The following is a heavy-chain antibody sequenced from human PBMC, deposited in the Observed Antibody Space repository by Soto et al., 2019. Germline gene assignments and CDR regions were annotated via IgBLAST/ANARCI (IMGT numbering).Heavy chain of an antibody. D-gene: IGHD3-22*01. J-gene: IGHJ4*02. Sequence: QVQLQESGPGLEKPSETLSLTCTVSGGSISGYFWSWIRQPAGKGLEWIGRIYSSGGTNYNPSLKSRVTMSVDTFNNQFSLKLSSVTAADTAVYYCARESYYFDSDGYYYFFDYWGQGTLVTVSS. V-gene: IGHV4-4*07. CDR3: ARESYYFDSDGYYYFFDY. CDR1: GGSISGYF. CDR2: IYSSGGT.